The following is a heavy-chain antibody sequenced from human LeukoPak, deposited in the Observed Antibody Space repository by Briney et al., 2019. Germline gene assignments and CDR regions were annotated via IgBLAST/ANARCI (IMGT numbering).Heavy chain of an antibody. Sequence: AGGSLRLSCAASGFTFSSYGMHWVRQAPGKGLEWVAVISYDGSNKYYADSVKGRFTISRDNSKNTLYLQMNSLRAEDMAVYYCARDFVFKIDYWGRGTLVTVSS. J-gene: IGHJ4*02. CDR1: GFTFSSYG. V-gene: IGHV3-30*03. CDR2: ISYDGSNK. D-gene: IGHD3-3*01. CDR3: ARDFVFKIDY.